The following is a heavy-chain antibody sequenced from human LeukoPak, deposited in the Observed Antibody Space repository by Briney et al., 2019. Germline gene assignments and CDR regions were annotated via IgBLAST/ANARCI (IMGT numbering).Heavy chain of an antibody. CDR3: ARLMCVINCSGLLN. V-gene: IGHV4-59*08. D-gene: IGHD2-15*01. Sequence: PSETLSLTCNVSGGSISSYYWSWIRQPPGGGLEWIGYMYYSGSPNYNPSLKSRVTISVDTSKNQFSLKLSSVTAADTAVYYCARLMCVINCSGLLNWGQGTPASVSS. J-gene: IGHJ4*02. CDR2: MYYSGSP. CDR1: GGSISSYY.